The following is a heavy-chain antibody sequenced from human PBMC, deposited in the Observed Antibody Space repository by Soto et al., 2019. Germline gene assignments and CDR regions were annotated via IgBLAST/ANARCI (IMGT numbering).Heavy chain of an antibody. CDR2: INHSGST. CDR3: ARRPTPLYYDFWSGYYTSWFDP. Sequence: SETRSLTCAVYGGSFSGYYWSWIRQPPGKGLEWIGEINHSGSTNYNPSLKSRVTISVDTSKNQFSLKLSSVTAADTAVYYCARRPTPLYYDFWSGYYTSWFDPWGQGTLVTVSS. CDR1: GGSFSGYY. V-gene: IGHV4-34*01. J-gene: IGHJ5*02. D-gene: IGHD3-3*01.